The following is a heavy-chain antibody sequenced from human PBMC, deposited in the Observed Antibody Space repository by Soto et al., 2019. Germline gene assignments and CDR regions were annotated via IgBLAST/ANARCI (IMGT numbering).Heavy chain of an antibody. CDR2: ISAYNGNT. V-gene: IGHV1-18*01. CDR1: GYTFTSYG. J-gene: IGHJ6*02. CDR3: ARDRGAYGMDV. Sequence: QVQLVQSGAEVKKPGASVKVSCKSSGYTFTSYGISWVRQAPGQGLEWMGWISAYNGNTNYAQKRQGRVTMTTDKSTSTAYMELMSLRSDDTAVYYCARDRGAYGMDVWGQGTTVTVSS.